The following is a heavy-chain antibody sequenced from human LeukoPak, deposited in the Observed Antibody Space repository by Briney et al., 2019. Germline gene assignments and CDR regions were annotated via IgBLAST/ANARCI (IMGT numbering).Heavy chain of an antibody. D-gene: IGHD3-10*01. CDR2: INPNSGGT. CDR1: GYTFTGYY. V-gene: IGHV1-2*02. CDR3: ARAGGGHYYYYYMDV. J-gene: IGHJ6*03. Sequence: GASVKVSCKASGYTFTGYYMHWVRQAPGQGLEWMGWINPNSGGTNYAQKLQGRVTMTTDTSTSTAYMELRSLRSDDTAVYYCARAGGGHYYYYYMDVWGKGTTVTVSS.